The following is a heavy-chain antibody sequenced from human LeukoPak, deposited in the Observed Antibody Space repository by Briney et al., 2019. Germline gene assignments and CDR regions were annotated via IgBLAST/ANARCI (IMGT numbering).Heavy chain of an antibody. CDR1: GGSFSGYY. CDR3: AAPQRNYYGSGSYFGY. CDR2: INHSGST. D-gene: IGHD3-10*01. J-gene: IGHJ4*02. V-gene: IGHV4-34*01. Sequence: SETLSLTCAVYGGSFSGYYWSWIRQPPGKGLEWIGEINHSGSTNYNPSLKSRVTISVDTSKNQFSLKLSSVTAADTAVYYCAAPQRNYYGSGSYFGYWGQGTLVTVSS.